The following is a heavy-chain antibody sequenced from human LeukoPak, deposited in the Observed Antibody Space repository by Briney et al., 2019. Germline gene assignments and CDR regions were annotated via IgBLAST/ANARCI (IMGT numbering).Heavy chain of an antibody. V-gene: IGHV4-30-4*01. CDR1: GGSISSGDYY. CDR3: ARGRGSSWSSFDY. D-gene: IGHD6-13*01. J-gene: IGHJ4*02. CDR2: IYNNGRT. Sequence: KPSETLSLTCTVSGGSISSGDYYWSWIRQPPGKGLEWIGYIYNNGRTYYNPSLKSRVTISVDTSKNLFSLKVSSVTAADAAVYYCARGRGSSWSSFDYWGQGTLVTVSS.